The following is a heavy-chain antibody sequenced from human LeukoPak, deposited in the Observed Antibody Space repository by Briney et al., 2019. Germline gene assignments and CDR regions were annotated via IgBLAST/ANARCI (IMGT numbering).Heavy chain of an antibody. J-gene: IGHJ5*02. CDR2: LYSGGST. CDR1: GFTVSSNS. CDR3: ARDNKLDWFDP. V-gene: IGHV3-66*02. Sequence: GGSLRLPCAASGFTVSSNSMSWVRHAPGKGLEWVSVLYSGGSTYYADSVRGRFTISRDNSKNTLYLQMNSLRVEDTAVYYCARDNKLDWFDPWGQGTLVTVSS. D-gene: IGHD6-6*01.